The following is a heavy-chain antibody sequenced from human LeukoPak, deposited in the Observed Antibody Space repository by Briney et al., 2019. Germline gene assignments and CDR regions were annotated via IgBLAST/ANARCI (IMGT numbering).Heavy chain of an antibody. CDR2: IRSSGSYI. CDR3: ARDVQIDY. Sequence: GGSLRLSCAASGFTFSSYGIHWVRQAPGRGLEWVSSIRSSGSYIYYADSVKGRFTISRDNAENSLYLQMNSLRAEDTAVYYCARDVQIDYWGQGTLVTVSS. D-gene: IGHD1-1*01. J-gene: IGHJ4*02. CDR1: GFTFSSYG. V-gene: IGHV3-21*01.